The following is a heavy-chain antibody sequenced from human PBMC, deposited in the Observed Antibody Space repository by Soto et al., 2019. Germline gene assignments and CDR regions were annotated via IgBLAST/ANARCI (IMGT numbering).Heavy chain of an antibody. CDR3: ATEKVGSDYDISIWSGRLYAFDI. V-gene: IGHV1-24*01. CDR1: GYTLTELS. D-gene: IGHD3-22*01. CDR2: FDPEDGET. J-gene: IGHJ3*02. Sequence: ASVKVSCKVSGYTLTELSMHWVRQAPGKGLEWMGGFDPEDGETIYAQKFQGRVTMTEDTSTDTAYMELSSLRSEDTAVYYCATEKVGSDYDISIWSGRLYAFDIWGQGTMVTVSS.